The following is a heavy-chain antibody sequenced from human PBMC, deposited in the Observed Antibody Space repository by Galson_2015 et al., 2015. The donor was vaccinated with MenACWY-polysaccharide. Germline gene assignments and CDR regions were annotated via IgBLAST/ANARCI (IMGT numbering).Heavy chain of an antibody. CDR2: INSDASST. CDR3: VGPLGRGGTGAYGMDA. V-gene: IGHV3-74*01. J-gene: IGHJ6*02. CDR1: GLTFRSYG. D-gene: IGHD3-10*01. Sequence: SLRLSCAGSGLTFRSYGISWVRQAPGKGPVWVSRINSDASSTTYADSVKGRFTISRDNAKNTLYLQMNSLRVEDTAVYYCVGPLGRGGTGAYGMDAWGQGTTVTVSS.